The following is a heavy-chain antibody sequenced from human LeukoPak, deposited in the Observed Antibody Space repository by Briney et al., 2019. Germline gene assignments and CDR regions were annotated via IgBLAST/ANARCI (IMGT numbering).Heavy chain of an antibody. V-gene: IGHV1-2*02. CDR2: INPNSGGT. J-gene: IGHJ6*02. CDR3: ARGYYTPPYYYYGMDV. D-gene: IGHD3-3*01. CDR1: GYTFTGYY. Sequence: ASVKVSCKASGYTFTGYYMHWVRQAPGQGLEWMGWINPNSGGTNYAQKFQGRVTMTRDTSISTAYMELSRLRSDDTAVYYCARGYYTPPYYYYGMDVWGQGTTVTVSS.